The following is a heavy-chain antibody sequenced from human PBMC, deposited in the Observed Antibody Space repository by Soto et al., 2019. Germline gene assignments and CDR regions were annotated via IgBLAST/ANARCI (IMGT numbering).Heavy chain of an antibody. CDR1: GFTFRRVS. J-gene: IGHJ4*02. CDR2: ISSASSET. V-gene: IGHV3-21*01. Sequence: LRLSCEASGFTFRRVSMNWVSQVPGKGLAWVASISSASSETWYAASVKGRFIISRDNAQNSLFLQMNTLRPEDSAIYYCARVAYWGPGTQVTVPQ. CDR3: ARVAY.